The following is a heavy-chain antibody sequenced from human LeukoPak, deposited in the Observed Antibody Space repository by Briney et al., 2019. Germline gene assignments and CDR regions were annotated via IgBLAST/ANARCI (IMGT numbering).Heavy chain of an antibody. CDR2: ISAYNGNT. V-gene: IGHV1-18*01. CDR3: ARDRPVLRFLEWLLWNYYYGMDV. D-gene: IGHD3-3*01. CDR1: GYTFTSYG. J-gene: IGHJ6*02. Sequence: GASVKVSCKASGYTFTSYGISWVRRAPGQGLEWMGWISAYNGNTNYAQKLQGRVTMTTDTSTSTAYMVLRSLRSDDTAVYYCARDRPVLRFLEWLLWNYYYGMDVWGQGTTVTVSS.